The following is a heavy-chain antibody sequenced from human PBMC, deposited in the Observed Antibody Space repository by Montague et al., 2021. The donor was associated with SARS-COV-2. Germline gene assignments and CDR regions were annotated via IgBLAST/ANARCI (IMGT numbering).Heavy chain of an antibody. CDR2: IYASGGT. Sequence: SETLSLTCTVSGDSISSFYWNWIRQPAGKGLEWIGRIYASGGTNYNPSLKSRVTMSVDTSKNQFSLKLNSVTAADTAVYYRGRGVVAATPVVDYWGRGTLVTVSS. D-gene: IGHD2-15*01. J-gene: IGHJ4*02. CDR3: GRGVVAATPVVDY. CDR1: GDSISSFY. V-gene: IGHV4-4*07.